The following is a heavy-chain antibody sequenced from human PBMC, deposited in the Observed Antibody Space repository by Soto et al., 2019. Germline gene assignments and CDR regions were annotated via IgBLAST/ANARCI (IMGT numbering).Heavy chain of an antibody. CDR1: GFTFSSYG. Sequence: QVQLVESGGGVVQPGRSLRLSCAASGFTFSSYGTHWVRQAPGKGLEWVAVISYDGSNKYYADSVKGRFTISRDNSKNTLYLQMNSLRAEDTAVYYCANRGGASPFDYWGQGTLVTVSS. CDR2: ISYDGSNK. CDR3: ANRGGASPFDY. J-gene: IGHJ4*02. D-gene: IGHD1-26*01. V-gene: IGHV3-30*18.